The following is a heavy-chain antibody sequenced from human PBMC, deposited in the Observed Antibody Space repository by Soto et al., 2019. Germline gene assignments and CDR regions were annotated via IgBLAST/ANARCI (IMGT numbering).Heavy chain of an antibody. CDR2: IYYSGST. D-gene: IGHD6-19*01. V-gene: IGHV4-61*01. CDR1: GGSVSSGSYY. CDR3: ARGGSSGIDY. J-gene: IGHJ4*02. Sequence: SETLSLTCTVSGGSVSSGSYYWSWIRQPPGKGLEWIGYIYYSGSTNYNPSLKSRVTISVDTSKNQFSLKLSSVTAADTAVYYCARGGSSGIDYWGQGTLVTVS.